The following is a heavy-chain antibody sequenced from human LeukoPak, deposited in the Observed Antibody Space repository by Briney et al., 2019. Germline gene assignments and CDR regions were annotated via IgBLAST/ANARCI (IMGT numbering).Heavy chain of an antibody. CDR3: ARDGYYYDSSGYYPFWY. D-gene: IGHD3-22*01. Sequence: ASVKVSCKASGYTFTSYGISWVRQAPGQGLEWVGWISAYNGNTNYAQKLQGRVTMTTDTSTSTAYMELRSLRSDDTAVYYCARDGYYYDSSGYYPFWYWGQGTLVTLSS. J-gene: IGHJ4*02. CDR2: ISAYNGNT. CDR1: GYTFTSYG. V-gene: IGHV1-18*01.